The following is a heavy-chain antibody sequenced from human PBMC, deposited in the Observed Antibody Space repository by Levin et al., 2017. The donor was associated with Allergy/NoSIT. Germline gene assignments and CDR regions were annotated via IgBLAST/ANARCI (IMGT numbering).Heavy chain of an antibody. V-gene: IGHV4-39*01. CDR1: GGSISSSSYY. Sequence: SETLSLTCTVSGGSISSSSYYWGWIRQPPGKGLEWIGSIYYSGSTYYNPSLKSRVTISVDTSKNQFSLKLSSVTAADTAVYYCARSCIAVAGTWGLGWFDPWGQGTLVTVSS. D-gene: IGHD6-19*01. CDR3: ARSCIAVAGTWGLGWFDP. J-gene: IGHJ5*02. CDR2: IYYSGST.